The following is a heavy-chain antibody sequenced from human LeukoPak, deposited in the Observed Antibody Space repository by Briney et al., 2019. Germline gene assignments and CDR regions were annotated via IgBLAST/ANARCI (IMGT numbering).Heavy chain of an antibody. V-gene: IGHV3-30*02. CDR2: LRYDGSNK. J-gene: IGHJ4*02. CDR3: AKGGISESGLDY. CDR1: GFTFSSYG. D-gene: IGHD2-21*01. Sequence: PGGSLRLSCAASGFTFSSYGMHWVRQAPGKGLEWVAFLRYDGSNKYYADSVKGRFTISRDNSKNTLYLQMSSLRAEDTAVYYCAKGGISESGLDYWGQGTLITVSA.